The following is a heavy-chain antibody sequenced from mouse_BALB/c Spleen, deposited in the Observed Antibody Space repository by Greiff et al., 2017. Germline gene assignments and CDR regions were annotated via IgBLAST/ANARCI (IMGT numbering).Heavy chain of an antibody. CDR1: GYTFTDYN. CDR2: IYPYNGGT. Sequence: EVQLQQSGPELVKPGASVKISCKASGYTFTDYNMHWVKQSHGKSLVWIGYIYPYNGGTGYNQKFKSKATLTVDNSSSTAYMELRSLTSEDSAVYYCARAFYYDYGMDYWGQGTSVTVSS. CDR3: ARAFYYDYGMDY. J-gene: IGHJ4*01. D-gene: IGHD2-4*01. V-gene: IGHV1S29*02.